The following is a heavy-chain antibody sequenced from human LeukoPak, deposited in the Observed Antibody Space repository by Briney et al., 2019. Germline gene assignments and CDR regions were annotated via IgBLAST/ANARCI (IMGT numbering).Heavy chain of an antibody. J-gene: IGHJ4*02. Sequence: GGSLRLSCAASGFTFSSYGMHWVRQAPGKGLEWVAFIRYDGSNKYYADSVKGRFTISRDNSKNTLYLQMNSLRAEDTAVYYCAKNRGRYFGWVLIDYLGQGTLVTGSP. D-gene: IGHD3-9*01. CDR2: IRYDGSNK. CDR1: GFTFSSYG. CDR3: AKNRGRYFGWVLIDY. V-gene: IGHV3-30*02.